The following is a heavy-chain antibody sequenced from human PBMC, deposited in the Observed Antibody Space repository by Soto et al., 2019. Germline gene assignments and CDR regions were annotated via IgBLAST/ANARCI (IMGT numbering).Heavy chain of an antibody. Sequence: GKGLEWIGYIYNSGSTIYNPSLKSRVTISVDTSKNQFSLKLSSVTAADSAVYYGARGGDGYKTAYWGQGTLVPV. J-gene: IGHJ1*01. CDR2: IYNSGST. CDR3: ARGGDGYKTAY. D-gene: IGHD5-12*01. V-gene: IGHV4-59*01.